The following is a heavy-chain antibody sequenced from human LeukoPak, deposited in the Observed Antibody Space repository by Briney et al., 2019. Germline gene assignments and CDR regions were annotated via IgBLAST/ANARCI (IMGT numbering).Heavy chain of an antibody. CDR2: IYHSGSA. V-gene: IGHV4-59*11. J-gene: IGHJ5*02. D-gene: IGHD6-13*01. CDR1: GGPFDGHY. Sequence: PSETLSLTCTVSGGPFDGHYWSWIRQPPGKGLEWIGFIYHSGSAVYSPSLRSRVTMSVDRSKRQFSLNLSSVTAADTAVYYCARGVAVGGTTHFDPWGQGTLVTVSS. CDR3: ARGVAVGGTTHFDP.